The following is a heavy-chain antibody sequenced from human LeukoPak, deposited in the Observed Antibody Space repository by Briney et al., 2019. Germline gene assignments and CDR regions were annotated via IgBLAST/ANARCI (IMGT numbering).Heavy chain of an antibody. D-gene: IGHD2-15*01. V-gene: IGHV4-59*01. CDR3: AKNLYCGGGSCYPSALGMDV. CDR2: IHHTGKN. J-gene: IGHJ6*02. Sequence: SETLSLTCAVSGGSITSYYWNWIRQPPGKGLEWIGYIHHTGKNRYNPSLQSRVTMSVDTSKSEFSLKLSSVTAADTAVYYCAKNLYCGGGSCYPSALGMDVWGQGTTVTVSS. CDR1: GGSITSYY.